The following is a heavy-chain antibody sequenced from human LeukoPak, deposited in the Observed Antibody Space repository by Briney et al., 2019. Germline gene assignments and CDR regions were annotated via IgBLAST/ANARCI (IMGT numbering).Heavy chain of an antibody. CDR2: IYHSGST. V-gene: IGHV4-38-2*02. D-gene: IGHD3-10*01. Sequence: SETLSLTCTVSGYSISSGYYWGWIRQPPGKGLEWIGSIYHSGSTYYNPSLKSRVTISVDTSKNQFSLKLSSVTAADTAVYYCARDPGPPLWFGELLGFDYWGQGTLVTVSS. J-gene: IGHJ4*02. CDR3: ARDPGPPLWFGELLGFDY. CDR1: GYSISSGYY.